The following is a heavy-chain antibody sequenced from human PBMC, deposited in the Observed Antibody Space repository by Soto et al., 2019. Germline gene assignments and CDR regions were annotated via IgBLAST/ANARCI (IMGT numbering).Heavy chain of an antibody. CDR2: MSADNGNT. D-gene: IGHD3-22*01. CDR3: ARWGYFSDSSAYPEYYLDY. CDR1: GYTFIIYG. V-gene: IGHV1-18*01. Sequence: QVQLMQSGAEVKKPGASVKVSCKASGYTFIIYGISWVRQAPGQGLEWMGWMSADNGNTNYAQNFQGRVTMTTDTSTSTAYTEPRSLRSDDTAVYYCARWGYFSDSSAYPEYYLDYWGQGTLVTVSS. J-gene: IGHJ4*02.